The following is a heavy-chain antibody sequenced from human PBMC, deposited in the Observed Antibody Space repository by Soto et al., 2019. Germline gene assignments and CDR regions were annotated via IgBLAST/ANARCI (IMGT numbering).Heavy chain of an antibody. CDR1: GDSISAYS. Sequence: SETLSLTCTVSGDSISAYSWSWVRQPPGKGLEWIGNIHYNGNTKYNPSLKSRVSMSVDTSKNQFSLRLISVTAADTAVYYCVRDMQLWRLDSWGQGTLVTVSS. D-gene: IGHD2-21*01. CDR3: VRDMQLWRLDS. V-gene: IGHV4-59*01. CDR2: IHYNGNT. J-gene: IGHJ4*02.